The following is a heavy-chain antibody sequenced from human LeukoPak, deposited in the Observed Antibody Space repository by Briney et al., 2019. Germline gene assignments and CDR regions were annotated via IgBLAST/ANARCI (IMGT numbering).Heavy chain of an antibody. J-gene: IGHJ4*02. D-gene: IGHD3-22*01. CDR1: GYTFTGYY. Sequence: ASVKVSCKASGYTFTGYYMHWVRQAPGQGLEWMGWINPNSGGTNYAQKFQGRVTMTRDTSISTAYMELSRLRSDDTAVYYCAREGKHYYDSSGFGRRPDYSGQGTLVTVSS. CDR3: AREGKHYYDSSGFGRRPDY. CDR2: INPNSGGT. V-gene: IGHV1-2*02.